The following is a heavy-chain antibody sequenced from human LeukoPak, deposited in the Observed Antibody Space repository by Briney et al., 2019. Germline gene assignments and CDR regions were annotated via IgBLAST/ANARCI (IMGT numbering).Heavy chain of an antibody. V-gene: IGHV4-34*01. CDR1: GGSFSGYY. CDR3: ARGTSVLRYFDWLPHSYYFDY. J-gene: IGHJ4*02. Sequence: SETLSLTCAVYGGSFSGYYWSWIRQPPGKGLEWIGEINHSGSTNYNPSLKSRVTISVDTSKNQFSLRPSSVTAADTAVYYCARGTSVLRYFDWLPHSYYFDYWGQGTLVTVSS. D-gene: IGHD3-9*01. CDR2: INHSGST.